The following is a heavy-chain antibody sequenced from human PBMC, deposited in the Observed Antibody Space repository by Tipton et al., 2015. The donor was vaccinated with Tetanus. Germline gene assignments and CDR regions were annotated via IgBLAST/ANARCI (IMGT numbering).Heavy chain of an antibody. D-gene: IGHD4-23*01. J-gene: IGHJ4*02. CDR1: GYSIRSAYY. CDR2: IYHSST. CDR3: AMGTTVEARGDY. V-gene: IGHV4-38-2*01. Sequence: GLVKPSETLSLTCAVSGYSIRSAYYWGWIRQPPGKGLVWIGNIYHSSTYYNPSLKSRVTISVDPSNTHFSLKLNSVTAADTAVYYCAMGTTVEARGDYWGQGTLVTVSS.